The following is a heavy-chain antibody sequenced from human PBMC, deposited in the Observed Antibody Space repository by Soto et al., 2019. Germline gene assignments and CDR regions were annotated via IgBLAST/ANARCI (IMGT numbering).Heavy chain of an antibody. CDR1: GFTFSTSW. CDR3: ARDSDVGGDGDNRKLLDY. V-gene: IGHV3-7*01. CDR2: INQDGSEK. D-gene: IGHD2-21*01. Sequence: PGRSLRLSCAASGFTFSTSWMDWVRQTPGKGLEWVANINQDGSEKNYVDSVKGRFTISRDNAKNSLYLQVTSLRAEDTAVYYCARDSDVGGDGDNRKLLDYWGQRSLVTVSS. J-gene: IGHJ4*02.